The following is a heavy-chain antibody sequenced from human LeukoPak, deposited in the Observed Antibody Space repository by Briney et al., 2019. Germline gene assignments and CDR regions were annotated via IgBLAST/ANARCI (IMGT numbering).Heavy chain of an antibody. J-gene: IGHJ4*02. D-gene: IGHD1-26*01. CDR1: GGSISTTDFD. CDR2: ISSRGKS. Sequence: SETLSLTCAVSGGSISTTDFDWAWIRQPPGQGLEWIATISSRGKSYYNPYLMSRVTISVDTSKNQFSLDVTSVTAADPGLFYCARFKGGTGFDYWGRGILVIVS. CDR3: ARFKGGTGFDY. V-gene: IGHV4-39*01.